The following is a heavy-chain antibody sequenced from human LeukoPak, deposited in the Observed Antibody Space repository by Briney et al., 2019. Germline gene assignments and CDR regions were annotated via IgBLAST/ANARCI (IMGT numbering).Heavy chain of an antibody. J-gene: IGHJ3*01. CDR3: ARGGVGIAVAATMV. D-gene: IGHD6-19*01. CDR1: GGSISSGSYY. Sequence: SQTLSLTCTVSGGSISSGSYYWSWIRQPAWKGLEWIGRIYTSGSTNYNPSLKSRVTISVDTSKNQFSLKLSSVTAADTAVYYCARGGVGIAVAATMVWGQGTMVTVSS. V-gene: IGHV4-61*02. CDR2: IYTSGST.